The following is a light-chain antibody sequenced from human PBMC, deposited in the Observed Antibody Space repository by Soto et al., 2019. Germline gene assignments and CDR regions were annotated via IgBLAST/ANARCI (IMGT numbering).Light chain of an antibody. CDR1: QSVSSY. J-gene: IGKJ4*01. V-gene: IGKV3-11*01. CDR2: DAS. CDR3: QQRSNWPST. Sequence: EIVLTQSPATRSLSPGERAALSCRARQSVSSYLAWYQQKPGQAPRLLIYDASKRATGIPARFSGSGSGTDFTLTISSLEPEDFAIYFCQQRSNWPSTLGGGTKVEI.